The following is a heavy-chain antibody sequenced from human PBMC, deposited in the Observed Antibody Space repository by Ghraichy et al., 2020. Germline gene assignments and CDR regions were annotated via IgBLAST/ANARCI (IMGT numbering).Heavy chain of an antibody. V-gene: IGHV1-18*04. CDR1: GYTFTSYG. D-gene: IGHD6-19*01. J-gene: IGHJ4*02. CDR3: ARKSLQWLVYYFDY. Sequence: ASVKVSCKASGYTFTSYGISWVRQAPGQGLEWMGWISAYNGNTNYAQKLQGRVTMTTDTSTSTAYMELRSLRSDDTAVYYCARKSLQWLVYYFDYWGQGTLVTVSS. CDR2: ISAYNGNT.